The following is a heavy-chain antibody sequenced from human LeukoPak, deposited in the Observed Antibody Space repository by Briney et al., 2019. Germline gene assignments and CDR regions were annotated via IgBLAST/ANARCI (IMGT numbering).Heavy chain of an antibody. CDR1: GFTFDDYA. J-gene: IGHJ4*02. V-gene: IGHV3-43D*04. Sequence: GGSLRLSCAASGFTFDDYAMHWVRQAPGKGLEWVSLINWDAGSTYYADSVKGRFTISRDNSKNSLYLQMNSLRAEDTALYYCTATRDKYVWGSYLSDHWGQGTLVTVSS. CDR2: INWDAGST. CDR3: TATRDKYVWGSYLSDH. D-gene: IGHD3-16*02.